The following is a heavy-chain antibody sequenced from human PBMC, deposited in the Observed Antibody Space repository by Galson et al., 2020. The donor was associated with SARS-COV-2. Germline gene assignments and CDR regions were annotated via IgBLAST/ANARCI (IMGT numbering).Heavy chain of an antibody. J-gene: IGHJ4*02. Sequence: GGSLRLSCAASGFTFSYYAMNWVRQAPGKGLEWVSGMINSGSGTYYADSVQGRFTISRDNSKNTLYLQMNSLRVEDSALYYCAKGNSFGSAHDYWGQGTLVTVSS. CDR3: AKGNSFGSAHDY. D-gene: IGHD5-18*01. V-gene: IGHV3-23*01. CDR2: MINSGSGT. CDR1: GFTFSYYA.